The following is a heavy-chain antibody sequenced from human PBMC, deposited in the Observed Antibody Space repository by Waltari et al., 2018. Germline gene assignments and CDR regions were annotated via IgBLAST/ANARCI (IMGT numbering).Heavy chain of an antibody. D-gene: IGHD2-15*01. V-gene: IGHV3-9*01. CDR2: IDWRSGRI. Sequence: EVQLMESGGGLVHPGRSLRLSCAGSRFTFDGYAMHWVRQVPGRALEWVSGIDWRSGRIAYADSVKGRFIISRDDARNSLNLQMNTLRVDDTAVYYCTKDLLPGGADVWGRGTTVTVSS. J-gene: IGHJ6*02. CDR3: TKDLLPGGADV. CDR1: RFTFDGYA.